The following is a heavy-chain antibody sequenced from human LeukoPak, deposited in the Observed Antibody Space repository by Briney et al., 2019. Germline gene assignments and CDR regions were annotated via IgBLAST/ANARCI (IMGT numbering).Heavy chain of an antibody. CDR3: TSDYGDYRLDY. J-gene: IGHJ4*02. Sequence: GGSLRLSCTASGFTFGDYAMSWVCQAPGKGLEWVGFIRSKAYGGTTEYAASVKGRFTISRDDSKSIAYLQMNSLKTEDTAVYYCTSDYGDYRLDYWGQGTLVTVSS. D-gene: IGHD4-17*01. CDR1: GFTFGDYA. V-gene: IGHV3-49*04. CDR2: IRSKAYGGTT.